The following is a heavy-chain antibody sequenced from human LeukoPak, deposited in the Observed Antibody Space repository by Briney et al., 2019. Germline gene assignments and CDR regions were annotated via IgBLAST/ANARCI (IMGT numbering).Heavy chain of an antibody. Sequence: GASVKVSCKASGYTFTSYAMHWVRQAPGQRLEWMGWINAGNGNTKYSQKFQGRVTITRDTSASTAYMELSSLRSEDTAVYYCARGAGYYDSSGPGGHYWGQGTLVTVSS. CDR2: INAGNGNT. J-gene: IGHJ4*02. V-gene: IGHV1-3*01. CDR1: GYTFTSYA. D-gene: IGHD3-22*01. CDR3: ARGAGYYDSSGPGGHY.